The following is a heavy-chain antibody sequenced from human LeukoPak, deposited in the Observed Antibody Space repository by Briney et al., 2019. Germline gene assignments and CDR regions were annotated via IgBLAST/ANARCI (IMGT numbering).Heavy chain of an antibody. CDR3: AKPTSWYRPMYYFDY. CDR1: GFTFSGYA. V-gene: IGHV3-23*01. CDR2: ISGSGGST. Sequence: GGSLRLSCAASGFTFSGYAMSWVRQAPGKGLEWVSAISGSGGSTYYADSVKGRFTISRDNSKNTLYLQMNSLRAEDTSVYYCAKPTSWYRPMYYFDYWGQGTLVTVSS. D-gene: IGHD6-13*01. J-gene: IGHJ4*02.